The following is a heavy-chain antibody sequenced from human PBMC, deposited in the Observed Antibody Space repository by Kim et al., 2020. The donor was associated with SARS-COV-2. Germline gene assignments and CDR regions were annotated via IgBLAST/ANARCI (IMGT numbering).Heavy chain of an antibody. CDR3: TTDVVDYYGKGEL. Sequence: GGSLRLSCSASGFTFSNAWMSWVRQAPGKGLEWVARINSNTDGGTSDYSAPVKGRFTISRDDSKNTLYLQMNSLKTEGTAVYYCTTDVVDYYGKGELWGPGTPFTVSS. J-gene: IGHJ2*01. V-gene: IGHV3-15*01. CDR1: GFTFSNAW. D-gene: IGHD3-10*01. CDR2: INSNTDGGTS.